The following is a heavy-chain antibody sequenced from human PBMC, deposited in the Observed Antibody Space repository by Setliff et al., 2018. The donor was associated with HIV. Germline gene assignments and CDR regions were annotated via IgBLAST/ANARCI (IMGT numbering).Heavy chain of an antibody. J-gene: IGHJ1*01. Sequence: SETLSLTCTVSGGSITTSTFYWGWIRQPPGKGLEWIGSIYYSGSTYYNPSLKSRLTITQHTSKNQFSLKLTSVTAADTAVYYCARHYGAVKSVVTVVAKYFPHWGQGTLVTVSS. CDR3: ARHYGAVKSVVTVVAKYFPH. V-gene: IGHV4-39*01. D-gene: IGHD2-21*02. CDR2: IYYSGST. CDR1: GGSITTSTFY.